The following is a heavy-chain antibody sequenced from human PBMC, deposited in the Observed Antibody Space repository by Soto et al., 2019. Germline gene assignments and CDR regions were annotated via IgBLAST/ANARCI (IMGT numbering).Heavy chain of an antibody. CDR3: ARQHYYDRSGYYIWN. CDR2: VHYSGST. Sequence: PPEKSCLSYSVSGGSISRINNFCCCIRHPPGKGLEWIATVHYSGSTYYTPSLKSRVTISADTSNNQFSLRLNSVTAADTAVYYCARQHYYDRSGYYIWNWGQGTLVTVS. CDR1: GGSISRINNF. V-gene: IGHV4-39*01. D-gene: IGHD3-22*01. J-gene: IGHJ4*02.